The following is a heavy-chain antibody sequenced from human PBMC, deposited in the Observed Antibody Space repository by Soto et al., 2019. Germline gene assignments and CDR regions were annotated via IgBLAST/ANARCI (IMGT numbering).Heavy chain of an antibody. CDR1: GVSIISHY. Sequence: EVQLVESGGGLIQPGGSLRLSCVASGVSIISHYMSWVRQAPGKGLEWISLIYAGGSTFYADSVKGRFTISRDNSKNTLYLQMASLTAADTAVYYCASGENGYNKFYFDFWGQGTLVTVSS. J-gene: IGHJ4*02. V-gene: IGHV3-53*01. D-gene: IGHD5-12*01. CDR3: ASGENGYNKFYFDF. CDR2: IYAGGST.